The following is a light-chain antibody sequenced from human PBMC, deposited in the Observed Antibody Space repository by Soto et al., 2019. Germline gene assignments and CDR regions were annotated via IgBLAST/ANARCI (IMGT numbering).Light chain of an antibody. Sequence: EIVLTQSPGTLSLSTGERATLSCRASLSVSNNYLAWYQQKPGQAPRLHIYGASHRATGIPDRFSGSGSGTDLTLTISRLEPEDFAVYYCQQYGSSGTFGQGTKVEIK. CDR2: GAS. CDR1: LSVSNNY. V-gene: IGKV3-20*01. CDR3: QQYGSSGT. J-gene: IGKJ1*01.